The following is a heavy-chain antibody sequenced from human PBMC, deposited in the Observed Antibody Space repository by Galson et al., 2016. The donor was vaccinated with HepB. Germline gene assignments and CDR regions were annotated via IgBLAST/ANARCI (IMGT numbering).Heavy chain of an antibody. CDR3: AKGTQTRPLEGFDY. J-gene: IGHJ4*02. CDR2: TSGSGGST. CDR1: GFIFSSYA. D-gene: IGHD1-1*01. V-gene: IGHV3-23*01. Sequence: SLRLSCAASGFIFSSYAMSWVRQAPRKGLEWVSGTSGSGGSTYYADSVKGRFTISRDNSKNTLYLQMNSLRAEDTAIYYCAKGTQTRPLEGFDYWGQGTLVTVSS.